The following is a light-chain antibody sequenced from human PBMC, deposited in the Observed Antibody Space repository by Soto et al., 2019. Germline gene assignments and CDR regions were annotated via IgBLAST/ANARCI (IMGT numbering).Light chain of an antibody. V-gene: IGKV3-11*01. CDR1: RSVSSY. CDR3: QQRSNWPSIT. J-gene: IGKJ5*01. CDR2: DAC. Sequence: EIVLTQSPATLSLSPGERATLSCRASRSVSSYLAWYQQKPGQAPRLLIFDACTRATGIPARFSGSGSGTDFTLTISSLEPEDFAVYYCQQRSNWPSITFGQGTRLEI.